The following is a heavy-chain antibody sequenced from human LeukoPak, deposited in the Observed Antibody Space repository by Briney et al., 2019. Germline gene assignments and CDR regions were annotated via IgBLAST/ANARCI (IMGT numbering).Heavy chain of an antibody. Sequence: ASVKVSCKASGYTFTSYGISWVRQAPGQGLEWMGWISAYNGNTNYAQKLQGRVTMTTDTSTSTAYMELRSLRSDDTAVYYRGRGFYDSSGYPTPSDYWGQGTLVTVSS. CDR3: GRGFYDSSGYPTPSDY. V-gene: IGHV1-18*01. CDR2: ISAYNGNT. D-gene: IGHD3-22*01. J-gene: IGHJ4*02. CDR1: GYTFTSYG.